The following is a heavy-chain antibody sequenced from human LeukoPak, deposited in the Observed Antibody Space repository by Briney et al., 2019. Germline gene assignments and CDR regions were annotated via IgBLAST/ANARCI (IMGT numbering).Heavy chain of an antibody. CDR1: GFKFSSNW. CDR2: IKQDGSEK. J-gene: IGHJ4*02. Sequence: PGGSLRLSCAASGFKFSSNWMSWVRQAPGKVLEWVANIKQDGSEKYYVDSVKGRFTISRDNAKNSLYLQMNSLRAEDTAVYYCAREGPSVTPYYWGQGTLVTVSS. V-gene: IGHV3-7*01. D-gene: IGHD4-17*01. CDR3: AREGPSVTPYY.